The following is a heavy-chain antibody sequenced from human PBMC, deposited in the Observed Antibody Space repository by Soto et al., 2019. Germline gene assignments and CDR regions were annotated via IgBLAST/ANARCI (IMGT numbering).Heavy chain of an antibody. CDR3: ARGREGDYNSGWYDDFDY. V-gene: IGHV5-51*01. Sequence: GESLKISCKGSGYSFTSYWIGWVRQMPGKGLEWMGIIYPGDSDARYSPSFQGQVTISADKSISTAYLQWSSLKASDTAMYYCARGREGDYNSGWYDDFDYWGQGTLVTVSS. J-gene: IGHJ4*02. CDR1: GYSFTSYW. D-gene: IGHD6-19*01. CDR2: IYPGDSDA.